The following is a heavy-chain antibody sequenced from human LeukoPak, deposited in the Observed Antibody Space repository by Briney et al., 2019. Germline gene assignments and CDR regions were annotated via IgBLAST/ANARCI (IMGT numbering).Heavy chain of an antibody. CDR2: IYHSGST. V-gene: IGHV4-38-2*02. CDR1: GYSISSGYH. CDR3: AKIRGSSWYYFDF. Sequence: PSETLSLTCIVSGYSISSGYHWGWIRQPPGKGLEWIGSIYHSGSTYYNPSLKSRVTISLDTSKNQFSLKLTSVTAADTAVYYCAKIRGSSWYYFDFWGQGTLVIVSS. J-gene: IGHJ4*02. D-gene: IGHD6-13*01.